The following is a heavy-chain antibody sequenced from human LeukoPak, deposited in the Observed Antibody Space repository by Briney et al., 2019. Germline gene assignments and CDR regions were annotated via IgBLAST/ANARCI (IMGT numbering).Heavy chain of an antibody. CDR1: GGSISSYY. J-gene: IGHJ4*02. D-gene: IGHD3-22*01. CDR3: ARERDYYDTSGTLDY. V-gene: IGHV4-59*12. Sequence: SETLSLTCTVSGGSISSYYWSWIRQPPGKGLEWIGYIYYSGSTNYNPSLKSRVTISVDTSKNQFSLKLSSVTAADTAVYYCARERDYYDTSGTLDYWGQGTLVTVSS. CDR2: IYYSGST.